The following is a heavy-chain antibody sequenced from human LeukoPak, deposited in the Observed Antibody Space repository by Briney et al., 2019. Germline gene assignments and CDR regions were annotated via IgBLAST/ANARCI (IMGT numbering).Heavy chain of an antibody. CDR3: ARQPTGYCSGGSCYPDFDY. J-gene: IGHJ4*02. CDR2: ISSSSSYI. CDR1: GFTFSSYS. V-gene: IGHV3-21*01. Sequence: PGGSLRLSCAASGFTFSSYSMNWVRQAPGKGLEWVSSISSSSSYIYYADSVKGRFTIPRDNAKNSLYLQMNSLRAEDTAVYYCARQPTGYCSGGSCYPDFDYWGQGTLVTVSS. D-gene: IGHD2-15*01.